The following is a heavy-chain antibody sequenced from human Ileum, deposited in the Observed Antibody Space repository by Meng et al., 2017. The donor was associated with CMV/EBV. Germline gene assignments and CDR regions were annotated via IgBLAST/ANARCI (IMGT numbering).Heavy chain of an antibody. Sequence: GGSLRLFCAASGFSISSYAMTWVRQAPGKGLEWVSVIYSGGAGSMYFVDSVRGRFTISRDNSKNTLYLQMNNLRVEDTAIYYCTKDPGGPVGTSWYSDFWGQGTLVTVSS. CDR3: TKDPGGPVGTSWYSDF. CDR1: GFSISSYA. CDR2: IYSGGAGSM. V-gene: IGHV3-23*03. D-gene: IGHD6-13*01. J-gene: IGHJ4*02.